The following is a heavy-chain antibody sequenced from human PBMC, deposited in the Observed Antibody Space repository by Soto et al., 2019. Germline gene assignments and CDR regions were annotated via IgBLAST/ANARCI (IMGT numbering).Heavy chain of an antibody. CDR2: IGGGSGST. Sequence: EVQLLESGGGFGQPGGSLRLSCAASGFTFTNYALSWVRQAPGKGLEWVSTIGGGSGSTSYADSVKGRFSISRENSKNTLYLQMSSLRAEDTALYYCATRMYSTSWYYFVSWGQGTLVTVSS. V-gene: IGHV3-23*01. D-gene: IGHD6-13*01. J-gene: IGHJ4*02. CDR1: GFTFTNYA. CDR3: ATRMYSTSWYYFVS.